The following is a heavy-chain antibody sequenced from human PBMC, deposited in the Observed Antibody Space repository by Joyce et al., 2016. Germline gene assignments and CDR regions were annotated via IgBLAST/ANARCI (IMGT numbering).Heavy chain of an antibody. V-gene: IGHV4-39*07. CDR3: ARDFSMIIDVFEL. CDR2: LHDATTT. CDR1: GDSINNGDYY. D-gene: IGHD3-22*01. Sequence: QVQLQESGPGLVKPSETLSLTCTVSGDSINNGDYYWAWLRQPPGKGLEWIGSLHDATTTYYNPSLKSRMFMSVDTSKNQFSLKVDSVTAADTAVYYCARDFSMIIDVFELWGLGTLVTVSS. J-gene: IGHJ3*01.